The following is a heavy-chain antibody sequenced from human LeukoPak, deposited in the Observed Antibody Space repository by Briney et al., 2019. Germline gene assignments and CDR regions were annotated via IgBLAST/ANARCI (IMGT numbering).Heavy chain of an antibody. J-gene: IGHJ4*02. CDR3: AGHDSSGYYTGLFDY. CDR1: GGSISSYY. V-gene: IGHV4-4*07. CDR2: IHTSGST. Sequence: TSETLSLTCTVSGGSISSYYWSWIRQPAGKGLEWIGRIHTSGSTNYNPSLKSRVTMSVDTSKNQFSLKLSSVTAADTAVYYCAGHDSSGYYTGLFDYWGQGTLVTVSS. D-gene: IGHD3-22*01.